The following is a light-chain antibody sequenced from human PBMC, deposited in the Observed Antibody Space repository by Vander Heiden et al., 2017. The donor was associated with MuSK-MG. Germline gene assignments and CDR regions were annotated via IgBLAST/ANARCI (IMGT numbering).Light chain of an antibody. J-gene: IGKJ1*01. CDR1: QSVSSH. Sequence: EIVTTQSPGTLSVSPGERITLSCRASQSVSSHLAWYQQTPGRAPRLLTYATSNRATGIPARFSGSGSGTEFTLTISSLQSEDFGVYYCLLDNYWPWTFGQGTMVEIK. CDR3: LLDNYWPWT. V-gene: IGKV3-15*01. CDR2: ATS.